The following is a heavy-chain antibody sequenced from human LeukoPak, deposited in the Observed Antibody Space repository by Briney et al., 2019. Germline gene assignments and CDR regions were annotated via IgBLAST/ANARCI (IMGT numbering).Heavy chain of an antibody. J-gene: IGHJ4*02. D-gene: IGHD3-3*01. V-gene: IGHV3-11*05. Sequence: GGSLRLSCAASGFTFSDYYMSWIRQAPGKGLEWVSYISSSSSYTNYADSVKGRFTISRDNAKNSLYLQMNSLRAEDTAVYYCARVFDLTVECPLDYWGQGTLVTVSS. CDR2: ISSSSSYT. CDR1: GFTFSDYY. CDR3: ARVFDLTVECPLDY.